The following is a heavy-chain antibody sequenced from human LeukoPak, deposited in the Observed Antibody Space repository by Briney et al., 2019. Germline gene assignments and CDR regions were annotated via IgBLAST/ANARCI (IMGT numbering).Heavy chain of an antibody. D-gene: IGHD2-2*01. V-gene: IGHV3-64D*06. Sequence: PGGSLRLSCSASGFTFSSYAMHWVRQAPGKGLEYVSAISSNGGSTYYADSVEGRFTISRDNSKNTLYLQMSSLRAEDTAVYYCVKVDCSSTSCYYPFFDYWGQGTLVTVSS. CDR3: VKVDCSSTSCYYPFFDY. CDR1: GFTFSSYA. CDR2: ISSNGGST. J-gene: IGHJ4*02.